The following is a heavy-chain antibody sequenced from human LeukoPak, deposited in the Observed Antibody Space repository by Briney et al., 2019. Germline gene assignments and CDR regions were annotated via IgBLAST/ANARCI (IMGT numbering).Heavy chain of an antibody. CDR3: AREGPSGSYDY. Sequence: SETLSLTCTVSGGSISSGGYYWSWIRQHPGKGLEWIGYIYYSGSTNYNPSLKSRVTISVDTSKIQFSLKLTSVTAADTAVYYCAREGPSGSYDYWGQGTLVTVSS. CDR2: IYYSGST. CDR1: GGSISSGGYY. V-gene: IGHV4-61*08. J-gene: IGHJ4*02. D-gene: IGHD1-26*01.